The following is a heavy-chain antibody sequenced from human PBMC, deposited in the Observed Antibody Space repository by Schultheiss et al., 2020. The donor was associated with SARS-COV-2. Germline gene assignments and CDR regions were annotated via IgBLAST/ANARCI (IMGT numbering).Heavy chain of an antibody. CDR3: AKDRYGDYVSWFDP. J-gene: IGHJ5*02. CDR2: ISGSGGST. V-gene: IGHV3-23*01. D-gene: IGHD4-17*01. CDR1: GFTFSSYA. Sequence: GESLKISCAASGFTFSSYAMHWVRQAPGKGLEWVSAISGSGGSTYYADSVKGRFTISRDNSKNTLFLQMNSLRAEDTAVYYCAKDRYGDYVSWFDPWGQGTLVTVSS.